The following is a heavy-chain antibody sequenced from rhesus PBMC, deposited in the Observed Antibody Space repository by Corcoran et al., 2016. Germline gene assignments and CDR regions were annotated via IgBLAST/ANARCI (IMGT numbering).Heavy chain of an antibody. CDR1: GGSVSSSNW. Sequence: QVQLQESGPGLVKPSETLSLTCAVSGGSVSSSNWWSWIRQPPGEGLEWIGYISGSSGSTYYNPSLKSRVTISTDTSKNQFSLRLSSVTAADTAVYYCASGPANFDYWGQGVLVTVSS. D-gene: IGHD6-19*01. CDR2: ISGSSGST. CDR3: ASGPANFDY. V-gene: IGHV4-65*01. J-gene: IGHJ4*01.